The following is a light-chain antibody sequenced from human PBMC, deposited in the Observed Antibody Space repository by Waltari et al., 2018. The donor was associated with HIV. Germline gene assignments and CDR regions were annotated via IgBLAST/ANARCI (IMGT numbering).Light chain of an antibody. CDR1: SSHIRAGYD. CDR2: GNS. CDR3: QSYDSNLSGL. Sequence: QSELTQPPSVSAAPGQRVTISCTGSSSHIRAGYDLHWYQQVPGRAPKVVIYGNSNRPSGVPDRFSGSKSGSSASLVITGLQSEDEADYYCQSYDSNLSGLFGGGTKVTVL. J-gene: IGLJ2*01. V-gene: IGLV1-40*01.